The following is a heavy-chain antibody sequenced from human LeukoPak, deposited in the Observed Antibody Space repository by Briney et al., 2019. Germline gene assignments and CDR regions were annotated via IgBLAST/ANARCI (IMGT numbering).Heavy chain of an antibody. V-gene: IGHV4-30-4*08. CDR2: IYYSGST. CDR3: ARATWIQLWFDY. D-gene: IGHD5-18*01. Sequence: ESSETLSLTCTVSGGSISSGDYYWSWIRQPPGKGLVWIGYIYYSGSTYYNPSLKSRVTISVDTSKNQFSLKLSSVTAADTAVYYCARATWIQLWFDYWGQGTLVTVSS. J-gene: IGHJ4*02. CDR1: GGSISSGDYY.